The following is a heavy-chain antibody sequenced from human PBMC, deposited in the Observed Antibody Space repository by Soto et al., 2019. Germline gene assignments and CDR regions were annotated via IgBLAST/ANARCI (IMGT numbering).Heavy chain of an antibody. V-gene: IGHV4-34*01. Sequence: SETLSLTCAVYGGSFSGYYWSWIRQPPGKGLEWIGEINHSGSTNYNPSIKSRVTISVDTSKNQFSLKLSSVTAADTAVYYCARGRGLTGTTYGLDYWGQGTLVTVSS. CDR2: INHSGST. CDR1: GGSFSGYY. CDR3: ARGRGLTGTTYGLDY. D-gene: IGHD1-7*01. J-gene: IGHJ4*02.